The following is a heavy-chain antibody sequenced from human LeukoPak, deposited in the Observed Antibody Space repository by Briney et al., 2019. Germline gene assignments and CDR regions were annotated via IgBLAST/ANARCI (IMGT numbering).Heavy chain of an antibody. CDR1: GYTFTGYY. V-gene: IGHV1-2*02. CDR3: ARDRAPGQWLGRDAFDI. D-gene: IGHD6-19*01. Sequence: ASVKVSCKASGYTFTGYYIHWVRQAPGQGLEWMGWINPNSGGTNYAQKFQGRVTMTRDTSISTAYMELSRLRSDDTAVYYCARDRAPGQWLGRDAFDIWGQGTMVTVSS. CDR2: INPNSGGT. J-gene: IGHJ3*02.